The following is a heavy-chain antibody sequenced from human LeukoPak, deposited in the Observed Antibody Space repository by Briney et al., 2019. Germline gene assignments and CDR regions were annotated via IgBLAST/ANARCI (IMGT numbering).Heavy chain of an antibody. J-gene: IGHJ4*02. CDR1: GFTFSRFG. D-gene: IGHD2-2*01. CDR2: ISSSGSTK. Sequence: SGGSLRLSCAASGFTFSRFGMHWVRQAPGKGLEWVSAISSSGSTKYYADSVKGRFTISRDNSKNTLYLQMNSLRAEDTAVYYCARGDCSSTSCFDYWGQGTLVTVSS. CDR3: ARGDCSSTSCFDY. V-gene: IGHV3-NL1*01.